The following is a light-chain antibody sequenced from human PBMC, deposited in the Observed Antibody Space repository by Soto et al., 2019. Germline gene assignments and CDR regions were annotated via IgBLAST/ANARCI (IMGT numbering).Light chain of an antibody. CDR2: EVS. J-gene: IGLJ1*01. CDR3: SSYTASSTLL. CDR1: SSEVGGYNY. Sequence: QSALTQPASVSWSPGQSITISCTGTSSEVGGYNYVSWSQQHPGKAPKLLISEVSNLPSGVSNRFSGSKSGNTASLTISGLQSDDEADYYCSSYTASSTLLFGAWTKVTVL. V-gene: IGLV2-14*03.